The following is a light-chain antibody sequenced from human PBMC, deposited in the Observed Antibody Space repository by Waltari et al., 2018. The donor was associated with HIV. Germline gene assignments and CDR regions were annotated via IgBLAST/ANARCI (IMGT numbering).Light chain of an antibody. Sequence: DIQMTQSPSTLSASVGDRVTIPCRASQNIRSWLAWYQQTPGKAPKLLIYEASSLESGVPSRFSGSESGTEFTLTISSLQPDDFATYYCQQYHSFPYTFGQGTKLEI. J-gene: IGKJ2*01. CDR3: QQYHSFPYT. CDR1: QNIRSW. V-gene: IGKV1-5*03. CDR2: EAS.